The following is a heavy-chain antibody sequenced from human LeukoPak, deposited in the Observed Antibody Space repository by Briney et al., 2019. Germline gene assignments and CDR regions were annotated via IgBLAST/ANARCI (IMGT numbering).Heavy chain of an antibody. CDR1: GGSFSGYY. D-gene: IGHD2-15*01. V-gene: IGHV4-34*01. CDR2: INHSGST. Sequence: SETLSLTCAVYGGSFSGYYWSWIRQPPGKGLEWIGEINHSGSTNYNPSLKSRVTISVDTSKNQFSLKLSSVTAADTAVYYCARGLVVVVAGTLYYYFDYWGQGNLVTVSS. J-gene: IGHJ4*02. CDR3: ARGLVVVVAGTLYYYFDY.